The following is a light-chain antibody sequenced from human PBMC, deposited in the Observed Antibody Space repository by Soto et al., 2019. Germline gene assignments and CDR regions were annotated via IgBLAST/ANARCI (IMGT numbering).Light chain of an antibody. CDR3: SSYSANFWV. J-gene: IGLJ3*02. Sequence: QSALTQPPSASGSPGQSVTITCTGTSSDVGGYNYVSWYQQHPSKAPKLMISEVNKRPSGVPDRFSGSKSGNTASLTVSGLQAEDEADYYRSSYSANFWVFGGGTKVTVL. CDR1: SSDVGGYNY. V-gene: IGLV2-8*01. CDR2: EVN.